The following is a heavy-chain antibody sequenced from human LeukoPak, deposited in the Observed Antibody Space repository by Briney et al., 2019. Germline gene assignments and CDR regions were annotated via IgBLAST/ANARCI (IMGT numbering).Heavy chain of an antibody. CDR1: GGTFSSYA. Sequence: SVKVSCKASGGTFSSYAISWVRQAPGQGLEWMGRIIPIFGIANYAQKFQGRVTITADKSTSTAYMELSSLRSEDTAVYYCAKGDSSGYYTIDYWGQGTWSPSPQ. V-gene: IGHV1-69*04. J-gene: IGHJ4*02. CDR3: AKGDSSGYYTIDY. CDR2: IIPIFGIA. D-gene: IGHD3-22*01.